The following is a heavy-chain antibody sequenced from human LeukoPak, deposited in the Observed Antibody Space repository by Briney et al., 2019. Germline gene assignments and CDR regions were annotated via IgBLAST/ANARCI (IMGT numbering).Heavy chain of an antibody. CDR3: TRIKYSTSWSGDC. J-gene: IGHJ4*02. Sequence: GGSLRLSCVASGFIFTSYGMHWVRQAPGKGLQWVALISSNGNNERYADSVKGRFSISRDNSKNTMYLRMNSLRAEDTAIYYCTRIKYSTSWSGDCWGQGALVTVSS. CDR1: GFIFTSYG. D-gene: IGHD6-13*01. CDR2: ISSNGNNE. V-gene: IGHV3-30*19.